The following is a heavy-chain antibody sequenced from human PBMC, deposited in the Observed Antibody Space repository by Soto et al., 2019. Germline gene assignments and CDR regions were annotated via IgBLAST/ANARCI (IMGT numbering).Heavy chain of an antibody. CDR1: GSAFRTHG. Sequence: PGGSLRLSCAASGSAFRTHGMHWVRQAPGKGLEWVAVIWGDGSKKYYADSVKGRFTISKDNSKNTLFLQMNTLRAEDTAVYYCARGAVVAGDFDYWGQGTLVTVSS. CDR2: IWGDGSKK. J-gene: IGHJ4*02. D-gene: IGHD2-15*01. V-gene: IGHV3-33*01. CDR3: ARGAVVAGDFDY.